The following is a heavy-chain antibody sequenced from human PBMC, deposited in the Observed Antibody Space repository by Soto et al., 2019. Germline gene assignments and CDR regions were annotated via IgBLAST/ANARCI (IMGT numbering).Heavy chain of an antibody. CDR2: INHSGST. V-gene: IGHV4-34*01. Sequence: SETLPLTCAVYGGSFSGYYWSWIRQPPGKGLEWIGEINHSGSTNYNPSLKSRVTISVDTSKNQFSLKLSSVTAADTAVYYCAALWFGELFVDYWGQGTLVTVSS. D-gene: IGHD3-10*01. CDR3: AALWFGELFVDY. CDR1: GGSFSGYY. J-gene: IGHJ4*02.